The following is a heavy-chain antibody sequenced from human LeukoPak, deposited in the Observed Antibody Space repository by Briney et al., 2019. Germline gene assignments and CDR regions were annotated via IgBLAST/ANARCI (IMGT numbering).Heavy chain of an antibody. CDR2: IIPILGIA. CDR1: GGTFSSYA. CDR3: AKDPSPYYYDSSGDFDY. D-gene: IGHD3-22*01. V-gene: IGHV1-69*04. Sequence: SVKVSCKASGGTFSSYAISWVRQAPGQGLEWMGRIIPILGIANYAQKFQGRVTITADKSTSTAYMELSSLRSEDTAVYYCAKDPSPYYYDSSGDFDYWGQGTLVTVSS. J-gene: IGHJ4*02.